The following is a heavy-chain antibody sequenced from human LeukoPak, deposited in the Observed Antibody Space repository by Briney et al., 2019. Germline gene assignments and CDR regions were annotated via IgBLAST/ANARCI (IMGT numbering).Heavy chain of an antibody. Sequence: GASVKVSCKASGYTFTSYYMHWVRQAPGQGLEWMGIINPSGGSTSYAQKFQGRVTMTRDTSTSTVYMELSSLRSEDTAVYYCATSPGRYYYDSSGYYQLDYWGQGTLVTVSS. CDR3: ATSPGRYYYDSSGYYQLDY. D-gene: IGHD3-22*01. CDR2: INPSGGST. V-gene: IGHV1-46*01. J-gene: IGHJ4*02. CDR1: GYTFTSYY.